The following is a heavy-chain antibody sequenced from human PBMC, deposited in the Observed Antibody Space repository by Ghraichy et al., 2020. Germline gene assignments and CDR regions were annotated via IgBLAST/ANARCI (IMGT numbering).Heavy chain of an antibody. CDR2: INHSGST. CDR1: GGSFSGYY. CDR3: ARCRPSGTSLGYYGMDV. J-gene: IGHJ6*02. D-gene: IGHD1-1*01. V-gene: IGHV4-34*01. Sequence: SETLSLTCAVYGGSFSGYYWSWIRQPPGKGLEWIGEINHSGSTNYNPSLKSRVTISVDTSKNQFSLKLSSVTAADTAVYYCARCRPSGTSLGYYGMDVWGQGTTVTVSS.